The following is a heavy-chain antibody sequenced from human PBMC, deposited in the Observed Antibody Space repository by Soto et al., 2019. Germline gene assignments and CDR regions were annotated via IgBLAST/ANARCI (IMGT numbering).Heavy chain of an antibody. CDR3: ATGVIAAAADAFDI. J-gene: IGHJ3*02. CDR1: GYTLTELS. V-gene: IGHV1-24*01. Sequence: QVQLVQSGAEVKKPGASVKVSCKVSGYTLTELSMHWVRQAPGKGLEWMGGFDPEDGETIYAQKFQGRVTMIEDTSTDTAYMELSSLRSEDTAVYYCATGVIAAAADAFDIWGQGTMVTVSS. D-gene: IGHD6-13*01. CDR2: FDPEDGET.